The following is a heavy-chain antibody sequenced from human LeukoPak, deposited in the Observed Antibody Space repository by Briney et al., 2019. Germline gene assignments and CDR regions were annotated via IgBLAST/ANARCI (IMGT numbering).Heavy chain of an antibody. V-gene: IGHV3-30*01. CDR3: ARESEGYYYYYMDV. CDR1: GFTFSSYA. J-gene: IGHJ6*03. Sequence: GGSLRLSCAASGFTFSSYAMHWVRQAPGKGLEWVAVISYDGSNKYYADSVKGRFTISRDNSKNTLYLQMNSLRAEDTAVYYCARESEGYYYYYMDVWGKGTTVTVSS. CDR2: ISYDGSNK.